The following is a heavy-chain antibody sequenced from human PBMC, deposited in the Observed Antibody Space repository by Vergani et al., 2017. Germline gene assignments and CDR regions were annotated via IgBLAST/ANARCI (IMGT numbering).Heavy chain of an antibody. V-gene: IGHV3-30*18. CDR1: GFVFNSYG. D-gene: IGHD6-6*01. CDR2: VSYDGTYQ. J-gene: IGHJ5*02. Sequence: QVQLVESGGGIVQPGRSLRLSCAASGFVFNSYGMHWVRQAPGKGLEWVAVVSYDGTYQVYSDSVKGRFIISRDASSDILHLQMNSLRPDDTAVYYCVKGVGLGYRRSSDPWYLQSWGQGTLVIVSS. CDR3: VKGVGLGYRRSSDPWYLQS.